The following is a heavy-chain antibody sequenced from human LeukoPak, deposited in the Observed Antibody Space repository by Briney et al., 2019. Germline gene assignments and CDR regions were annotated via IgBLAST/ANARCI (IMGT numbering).Heavy chain of an antibody. V-gene: IGHV4-39*07. J-gene: IGHJ4*02. Sequence: SETLSLTCTVSGGSISSSSYYWGWIRQPPGKGPEWIGSIYYSGSTYYNPSLKSRVTISVDTSKNQFSLKLSSVTAADTAVYYCARVDRGYIAVAGWGQGTLVTVSS. D-gene: IGHD6-19*01. CDR2: IYYSGST. CDR3: ARVDRGYIAVAG. CDR1: GGSISSSSYY.